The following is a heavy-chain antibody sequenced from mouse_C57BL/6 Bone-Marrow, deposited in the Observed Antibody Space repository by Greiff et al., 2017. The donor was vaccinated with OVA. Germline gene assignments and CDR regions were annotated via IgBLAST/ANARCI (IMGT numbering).Heavy chain of an antibody. CDR2: IYPGGGYT. J-gene: IGHJ1*03. CDR3: ARWGDCYYWYFDV. V-gene: IGHV1-63*01. D-gene: IGHD2-13*01. CDR1: GYTFTNYW. Sequence: QVQLQQSGAELVRPGTSVKMSCKASGYTFTNYWIGWAKQRPGHGLEWIGDIYPGGGYTNYNEKFKGKATLTADKSSSTAYMQVSSLTSEDSAIYSCARWGDCYYWYFDVWGTGTTVTVSS.